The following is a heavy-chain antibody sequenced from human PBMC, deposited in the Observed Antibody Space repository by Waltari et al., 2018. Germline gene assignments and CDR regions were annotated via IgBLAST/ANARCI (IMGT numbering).Heavy chain of an antibody. Sequence: EVQLVESGGGLVKPGGSLRLSCAASGFTFSSYSMNWVRQAPGKGLEWVSSISSNSSYIYYADSVKGRFTISRDNAKNSLYLQMNSLRAEDTAVYYCARGVSTGWQYNYFDYWGQGTPVTVSS. CDR1: GFTFSSYS. CDR2: ISSNSSYI. J-gene: IGHJ4*02. D-gene: IGHD6-25*01. CDR3: ARGVSTGWQYNYFDY. V-gene: IGHV3-21*01.